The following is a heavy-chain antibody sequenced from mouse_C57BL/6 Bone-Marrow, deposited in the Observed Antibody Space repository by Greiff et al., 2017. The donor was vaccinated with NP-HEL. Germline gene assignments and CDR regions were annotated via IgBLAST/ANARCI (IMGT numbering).Heavy chain of an antibody. Sequence: EVQLQQSGPELVKPGASVKISCKASGYSFTGYYMHWVKQSHVKSLEWIGRINPYNGATSYNQNFKDKASLTVDKSSSTAYMELHSLTSEDSAVYYCARSPYGNYPEGFAYWGQGTLVTVSA. CDR2: INPYNGAT. J-gene: IGHJ3*01. CDR1: GYSFTGYY. CDR3: ARSPYGNYPEGFAY. D-gene: IGHD2-1*01. V-gene: IGHV1-26*01.